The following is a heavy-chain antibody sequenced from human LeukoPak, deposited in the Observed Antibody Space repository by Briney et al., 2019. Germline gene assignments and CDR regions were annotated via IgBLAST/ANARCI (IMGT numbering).Heavy chain of an antibody. CDR2: IYYSGST. Sequence: SETLSLTCTVSGGSISSYYWSWIRQPPGKGLEWIGYIYYSGSTNYNPSLKSRVTISVDTSKNQFSLKLSSVTAADTAVYYCASGSDGDRPLSIFGYSSGWYYFDYWGQGTLVTVSS. CDR1: GGSISSYY. CDR3: ASGSDGDRPLSIFGYSSGWYYFDY. V-gene: IGHV4-59*01. J-gene: IGHJ4*02. D-gene: IGHD6-19*01.